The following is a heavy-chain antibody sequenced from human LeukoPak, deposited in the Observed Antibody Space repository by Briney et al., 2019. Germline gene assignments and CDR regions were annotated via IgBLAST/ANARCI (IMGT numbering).Heavy chain of an antibody. Sequence: SETLSLTCTVSGGSIRSHHWTWIRQAPGQRLEWIGYTFYTGATYYNPSLRSRVTISIDTSKNQFSLKVTSVTTADTAVYYCAKRDRGGWFDPWGRGTLVTVSS. CDR2: TFYTGAT. CDR3: AKRDRGGWFDP. CDR1: GGSIRSHH. J-gene: IGHJ5*02. V-gene: IGHV4-59*11. D-gene: IGHD1-1*01.